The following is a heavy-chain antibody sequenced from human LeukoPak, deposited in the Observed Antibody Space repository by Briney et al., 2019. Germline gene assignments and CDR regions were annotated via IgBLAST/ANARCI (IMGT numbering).Heavy chain of an antibody. V-gene: IGHV4-39*07. CDR2: IYYSEST. CDR3: ARTGYCSGDSCYPVAFDI. CDR1: GGSISSSSFS. J-gene: IGHJ3*02. D-gene: IGHD2-15*01. Sequence: SETLSLTCTVSGGSISSSSFSWGWIRQSPGRGLEWIGSIYYSESTCYNPSLKSRVTISGDTSKNQFSLKLSSVTAADTAVYYCARTGYCSGDSCYPVAFDIWGQGTVVTVSS.